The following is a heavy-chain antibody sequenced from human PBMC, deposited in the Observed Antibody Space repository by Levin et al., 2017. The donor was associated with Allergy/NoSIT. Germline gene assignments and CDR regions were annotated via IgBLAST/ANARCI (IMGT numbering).Heavy chain of an antibody. CDR3: AKGSCGSTSCYYFDS. CDR2: ITGGGGST. Sequence: GESLKISCAASGFTFSSYAMSWVRQAPGKGLEWVSAITGGGGSTYYADSVKGRFTISRDNSKNTLYLQMNSLRAEDTAIYYCAKGSCGSTSCYYFDSWGQGTLVTVSS. J-gene: IGHJ4*02. CDR1: GFTFSSYA. V-gene: IGHV3-23*01. D-gene: IGHD2-2*01.